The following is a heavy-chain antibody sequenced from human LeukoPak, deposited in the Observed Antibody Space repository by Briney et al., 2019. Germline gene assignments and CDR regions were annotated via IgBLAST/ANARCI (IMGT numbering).Heavy chain of an antibody. D-gene: IGHD6-6*01. CDR3: ARGFGSSIPYSYYYYLDV. CDR2: ISSSSSYI. CDR1: GFTFSSYS. Sequence: GGSLRLSCAASGFTFSSYSMNWVRQAPGKGLEWVSSISSSSSYIYYADSVKGRFTISRDNAKNSLYLQMNSLRAEDDTAVYYCARGFGSSIPYSYYYYLDVWGKGTTVTVSS. V-gene: IGHV3-21*01. J-gene: IGHJ6*03.